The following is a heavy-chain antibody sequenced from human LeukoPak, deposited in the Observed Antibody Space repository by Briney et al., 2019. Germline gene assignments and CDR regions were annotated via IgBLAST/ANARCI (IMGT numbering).Heavy chain of an antibody. Sequence: VSVKVSCKASGYTFTGYYMHWVRQAPGQGLEWMGWINPNSGGTNYAQKFQGRVTMTRDTSISTAYMELSRLRSDDTAVYYCARDLGMTTVTYNWFDPWGQGTLVSVSS. J-gene: IGHJ5*02. V-gene: IGHV1-2*02. CDR2: INPNSGGT. CDR1: GYTFTGYY. D-gene: IGHD4-17*01. CDR3: ARDLGMTTVTYNWFDP.